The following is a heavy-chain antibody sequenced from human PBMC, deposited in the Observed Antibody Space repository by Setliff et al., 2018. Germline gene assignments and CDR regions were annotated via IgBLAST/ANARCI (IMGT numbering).Heavy chain of an antibody. Sequence: PSETLSLTCTVSDVSISSSSFYWAWIRQPPGKGLEWIGSIYYSGSTYYNPSLKSRVTISVDTSKNQFSLRLSSVTAAETAVYYCARFYGDYQFDYWGQGTLVTVSS. CDR2: IYYSGST. D-gene: IGHD4-17*01. CDR1: DVSISSSSFY. J-gene: IGHJ4*02. V-gene: IGHV4-39*07. CDR3: ARFYGDYQFDY.